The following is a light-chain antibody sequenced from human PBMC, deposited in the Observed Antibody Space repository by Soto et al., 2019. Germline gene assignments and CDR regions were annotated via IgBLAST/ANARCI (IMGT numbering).Light chain of an antibody. J-gene: IGLJ1*01. Sequence: QSVLTQPPSASGSPGQSVTIPCTGTSSDVGGYNYVSWYQQHPGKAPKFMIYDVSNRPSGVSNRFSGSKSGNTASLTISGLQAEDEADYYCSSYTTSNTRQIVFGTGTKVTVL. CDR2: DVS. CDR1: SSDVGGYNY. CDR3: SSYTTSNTRQIV. V-gene: IGLV2-14*01.